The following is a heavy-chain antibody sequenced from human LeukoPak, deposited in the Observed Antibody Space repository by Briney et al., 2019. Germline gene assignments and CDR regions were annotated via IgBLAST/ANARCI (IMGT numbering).Heavy chain of an antibody. V-gene: IGHV1-69*05. J-gene: IGHJ5*02. D-gene: IGHD1-7*01. CDR1: GGTFSSYA. Sequence: SVKVSCKASGGTFSSYAISWVRQAPGQGLEWMGGIISIFGTANYAQKFQGRVTITTDESTSTAYMELSSLRSEDTAVYYCARDNYAGANWFDPWGQGTLVTVSS. CDR2: IISIFGTA. CDR3: ARDNYAGANWFDP.